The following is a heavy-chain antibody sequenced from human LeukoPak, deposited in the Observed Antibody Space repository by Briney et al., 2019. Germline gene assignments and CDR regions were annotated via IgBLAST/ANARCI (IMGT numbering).Heavy chain of an antibody. CDR3: AKDDSVLWFGELLYRSDY. CDR2: ISGSGGST. V-gene: IGHV3-23*01. J-gene: IGHJ4*02. Sequence: GGSLRLSCAASGFTFSSYAMSWVRQAPGKGLEWVSAISGSGGSTYYADSVKGRFTISRDNSKNTLYLQMNSLRAEDTAVYYCAKDDSVLWFGELLYRSDYWGQGTLVTVSS. CDR1: GFTFSSYA. D-gene: IGHD3-10*01.